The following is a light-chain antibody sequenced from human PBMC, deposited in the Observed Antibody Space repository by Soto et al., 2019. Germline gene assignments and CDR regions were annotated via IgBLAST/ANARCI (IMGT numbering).Light chain of an antibody. V-gene: IGLV2-11*01. Sequence: QSALNQPRSVSGSPGQSVTISCTGTSSDVGGYNYVSWYEQHPGKDPKLMIYDVSKRPSGVPDRGSGSKSGNTASLTISGLQAEEDADYYCCSYAGSDTSSYGFGTGTKVTVL. CDR3: CSYAGSDTSSYG. CDR1: SSDVGGYNY. J-gene: IGLJ1*01. CDR2: DVS.